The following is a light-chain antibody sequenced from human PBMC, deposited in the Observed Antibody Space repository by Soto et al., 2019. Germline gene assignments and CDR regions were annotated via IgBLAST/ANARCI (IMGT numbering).Light chain of an antibody. CDR2: DVS. CDR1: SSDVGGYNY. Sequence: QSVLTQPASVSGSPGQSITISCTGTSSDVGGYNYVSWYQQHPGKAPKLMIYDVSNRPSGISYRFSGSKSGNTASLTISGLQAEDEADYYCSSYTSSSTLGVFGGGTQLTVL. J-gene: IGLJ2*01. V-gene: IGLV2-14*01. CDR3: SSYTSSSTLGV.